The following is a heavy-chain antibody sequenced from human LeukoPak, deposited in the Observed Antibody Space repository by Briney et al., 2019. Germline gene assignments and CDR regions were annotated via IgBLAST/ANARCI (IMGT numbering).Heavy chain of an antibody. CDR1: GFTFDDYA. D-gene: IGHD5-24*01. CDR3: AKGLSSRWLQPLDY. CDR2: ISWNSGSI. Sequence: PGGSLRLSCAASGFTFDDYAMHWVRQAPGKGLEWVSSISWNSGSIGYADSVKGRFTISRDNAKNSLYLQMNSLRAEDTALYYCAKGLSSRWLQPLDYWGQGTLVTVSS. V-gene: IGHV3-9*01. J-gene: IGHJ4*02.